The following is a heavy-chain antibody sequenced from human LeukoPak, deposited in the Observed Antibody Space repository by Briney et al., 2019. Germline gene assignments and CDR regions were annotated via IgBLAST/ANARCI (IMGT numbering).Heavy chain of an antibody. D-gene: IGHD6-13*01. V-gene: IGHV4-59*01. Sequence: PSETLSLTCTVSGDSISSYYWSWIRQPPGKGLEWIGYIFYSGSTNYNPSLKSRVTISVDTSKSQFSLKLSSVTAADTAVYYCARAQTLYSPFDCWGQGTLVTVSS. CDR1: GDSISSYY. J-gene: IGHJ4*02. CDR3: ARAQTLYSPFDC. CDR2: IFYSGST.